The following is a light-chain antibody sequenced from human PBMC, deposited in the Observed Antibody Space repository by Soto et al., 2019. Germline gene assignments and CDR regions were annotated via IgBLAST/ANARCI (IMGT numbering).Light chain of an antibody. J-gene: IGLJ1*01. CDR2: EVS. CDR3: CSYTTSNTRQIV. CDR1: SSDVGSYNL. V-gene: IGLV2-14*02. Sequence: QSVLTQPASVFGSPGQSITISCTGTSSDVGSYNLVSWYQHHPGKAPKLMIYEVSKRPSGVSNRFSGSKSGNTASLTISGLQAEDEADYYCCSYTTSNTRQIVFGTGTKVTVL.